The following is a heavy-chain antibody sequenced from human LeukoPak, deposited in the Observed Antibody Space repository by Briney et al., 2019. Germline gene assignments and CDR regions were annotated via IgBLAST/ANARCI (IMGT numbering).Heavy chain of an antibody. CDR1: GFTFNNYG. V-gene: IGHV3-30*02. CDR2: LRYVGTNK. CDR3: ARDWGWGFDY. D-gene: IGHD3-16*01. J-gene: IGHJ4*02. Sequence: PGGSLRLLCEASGFTFNNYGMHWVRQVPGKGLEWVAFLRYVGTNKYSADSVKGRFTISRDSSKNTLYLQMSGLRAEDTAVYYCARDWGWGFDYWGQGTLVTVSS.